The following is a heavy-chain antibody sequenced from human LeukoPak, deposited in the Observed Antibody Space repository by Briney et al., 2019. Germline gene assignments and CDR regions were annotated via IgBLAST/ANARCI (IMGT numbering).Heavy chain of an antibody. J-gene: IGHJ6*02. Sequence: ASVKVSCKASGYTFTSYYMHWVRQAPGQGLEWMGIINPSGGSTSYAQKFQGRVTMTRDTSTSTVYMELSSLRSEDTAVFYCARGPVVVTNPGYYYGMDVWGQGTTVTVSS. CDR2: INPSGGST. V-gene: IGHV1-46*01. CDR3: ARGPVVVTNPGYYYGMDV. D-gene: IGHD2-21*02. CDR1: GYTFTSYY.